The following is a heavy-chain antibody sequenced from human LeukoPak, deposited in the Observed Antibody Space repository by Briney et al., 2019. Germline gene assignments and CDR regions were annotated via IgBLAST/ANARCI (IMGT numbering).Heavy chain of an antibody. CDR3: ARSTRRGYIVVVTAPRGYFDL. CDR2: INHSGST. J-gene: IGHJ2*01. CDR1: GGSFSGYY. Sequence: SXXLSLTCAVYGGSFSGYYRSWIRQPPGKGLEWIREINHSGSTNYNPSLKRRVTISVDKCRKQFSLKLSSVHAGDKGVYYCARSTRRGYIVVVTAPRGYFDLWGRGTLVTVSS. V-gene: IGHV4-34*01. D-gene: IGHD2-21*02.